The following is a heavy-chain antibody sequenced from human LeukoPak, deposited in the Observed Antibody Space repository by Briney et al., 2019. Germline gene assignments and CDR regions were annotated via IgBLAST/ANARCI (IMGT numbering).Heavy chain of an antibody. D-gene: IGHD3-22*01. J-gene: IGHJ4*02. CDR2: IRYDGSNK. Sequence: GGSLRLSCAASGFTFSSYGMHWVRQAPGKGLEWVAFIRYDGSNKYYADSVKGRFTISRDNSKNTLYPQMNSLRAEDTAVYYCANPYYYDSSGYYPFGYWGQGTLVTVSS. V-gene: IGHV3-30*02. CDR3: ANPYYYDSSGYYPFGY. CDR1: GFTFSSYG.